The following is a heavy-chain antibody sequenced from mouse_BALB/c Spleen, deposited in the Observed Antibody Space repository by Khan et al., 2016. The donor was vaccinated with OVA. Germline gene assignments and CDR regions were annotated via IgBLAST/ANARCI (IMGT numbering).Heavy chain of an antibody. Sequence: EVQLQQSGTVLARPGASVKMSCKASGYTFTSYWMHWVKQRPGQGLEWIGDIYPGNTDTNYNQKFKGKAKLTAVTSTSTAYMELSSLTNEDFAVEYCARRNWDVSWFAYWGQGTLVTVSA. V-gene: IGHV1-5*01. CDR2: IYPGNTDT. CDR3: ARRNWDVSWFAY. D-gene: IGHD4-1*01. J-gene: IGHJ3*01. CDR1: GYTFTSYW.